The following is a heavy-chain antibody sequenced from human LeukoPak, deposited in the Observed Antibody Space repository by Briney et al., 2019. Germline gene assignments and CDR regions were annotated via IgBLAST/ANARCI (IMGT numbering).Heavy chain of an antibody. D-gene: IGHD6-13*01. CDR1: GYTFTSYD. J-gene: IGHJ6*02. Sequence: GASVKVSCEASGYTFTSYDINWVRQATGQGLEWMGWMNPNSGNTGYAQKFQGRATMTRNTSISTAYMELSSLRSEDTAVYYCARDSDSSSWYSLYYYYGMDVWGQGTTVTVSS. CDR2: MNPNSGNT. CDR3: ARDSDSSSWYSLYYYYGMDV. V-gene: IGHV1-8*01.